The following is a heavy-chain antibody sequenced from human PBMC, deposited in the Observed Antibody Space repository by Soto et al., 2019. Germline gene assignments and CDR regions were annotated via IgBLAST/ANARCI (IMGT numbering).Heavy chain of an antibody. Sequence: GGSLRLSCAASGFTFSSYGMHWVRQAPGKGLEWVAVISYDGSNKYYADSVKGRFTISRDNSKNTLYLQMNSLRAEDTAVYYCAKEGYSSGWYGDPHYYGMDVWGQGTTVTVSS. CDR3: AKEGYSSGWYGDPHYYGMDV. CDR2: ISYDGSNK. J-gene: IGHJ6*02. V-gene: IGHV3-30*18. D-gene: IGHD6-19*01. CDR1: GFTFSSYG.